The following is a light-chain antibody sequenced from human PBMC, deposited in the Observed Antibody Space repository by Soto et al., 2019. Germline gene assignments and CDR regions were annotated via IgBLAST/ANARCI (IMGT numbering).Light chain of an antibody. CDR2: STN. J-gene: IGLJ2*01. CDR3: ATWDDSLSGVV. V-gene: IGLV1-47*02. Sequence: QSVLTQPPSVSEAPRQRVTISCSGSSSNIGENYVYWYQQLPGTAPKLLIYSTNQRPSGVPDRFSGSKSGTSASLASSGLRSEDEANYFCATWDDSLSGVVFGGGTKLTVL. CDR1: SSNIGENY.